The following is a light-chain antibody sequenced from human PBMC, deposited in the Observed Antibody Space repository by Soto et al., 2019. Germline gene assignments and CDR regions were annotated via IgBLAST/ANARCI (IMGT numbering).Light chain of an antibody. CDR2: LNSDGSH. CDR1: SGHSSYA. CDR3: QTWGTGIRV. Sequence: QPVLTQSPSASASLGASVKLTCTLSSGHSSYAIAWHQQQPEQGPRYLMKLNSDGSHSKGDVIPDRFSGSSSGAERYLTISSLQSEDEADYYCQTWGTGIRVFGGGTKVTVL. V-gene: IGLV4-69*01. J-gene: IGLJ3*02.